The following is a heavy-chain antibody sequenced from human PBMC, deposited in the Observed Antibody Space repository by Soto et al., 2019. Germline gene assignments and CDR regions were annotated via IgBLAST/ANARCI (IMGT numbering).Heavy chain of an antibody. CDR2: ISGGGSTT. J-gene: IGHJ4*02. V-gene: IGHV3-23*01. CDR1: GFTVYNYA. D-gene: IGHD4-17*01. CDR3: AKVVGMTTVTFDSYYFDY. Sequence: PWGSLRLSCAASGFTVYNYALSWVRQAPGKGLEWVSIISGGGSTTFYADSVRGRFTISRDNSKNTVYLQMNSLRAEDTAVYYCAKVVGMTTVTFDSYYFDYWGQGALVTVSS.